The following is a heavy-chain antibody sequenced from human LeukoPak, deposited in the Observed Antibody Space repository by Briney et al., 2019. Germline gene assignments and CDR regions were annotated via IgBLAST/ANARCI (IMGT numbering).Heavy chain of an antibody. CDR2: INHSGST. J-gene: IGHJ4*02. Sequence: SETLSLTCAVYGGSFSGYYWSWIRQPPGKGLEWIGEINHSGSTNYNPSLKSRVTMSVDTSKNQFSLKVNSMTAADTAVYYCARDPGDYLPHPYDYWGQGTLVTVSS. V-gene: IGHV4-34*01. CDR1: GGSFSGYY. CDR3: ARDPGDYLPHPYDY. D-gene: IGHD4-17*01.